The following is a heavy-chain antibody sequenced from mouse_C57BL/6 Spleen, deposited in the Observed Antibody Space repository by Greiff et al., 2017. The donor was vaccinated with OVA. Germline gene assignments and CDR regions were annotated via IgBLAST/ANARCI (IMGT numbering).Heavy chain of an antibody. CDR2: IDPSDSYT. D-gene: IGHD2-3*01. Sequence: VQLQQPGAELVKPGASVKLSCKASGYTFTSYWMQWVKQRPGQGLEWIGEIDPSDSYTNYNQKFKGKATLTVDTSSSTAYMQLSSLTSEDSAVYYCATGDGYYPYYAMDYWGQGTSVTVSS. CDR1: GYTFTSYW. CDR3: ATGDGYYPYYAMDY. J-gene: IGHJ4*01. V-gene: IGHV1-50*01.